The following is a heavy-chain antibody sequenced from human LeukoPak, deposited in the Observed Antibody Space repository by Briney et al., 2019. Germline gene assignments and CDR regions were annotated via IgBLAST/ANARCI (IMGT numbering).Heavy chain of an antibody. D-gene: IGHD6-6*01. CDR3: ARPDTSSRAFDI. CDR2: INLSRST. J-gene: IGHJ3*02. CDR1: GGSFSGYY. Sequence: SETLSLTCAVYGGSFSGYYWSWIRQPPGKGLEWIGEINLSRSTNYNPSLKSRVTISVDTSKNQFSLKLSSVTAADTAVYYCARPDTSSRAFDIWGQGTMVTVSS. V-gene: IGHV4-34*01.